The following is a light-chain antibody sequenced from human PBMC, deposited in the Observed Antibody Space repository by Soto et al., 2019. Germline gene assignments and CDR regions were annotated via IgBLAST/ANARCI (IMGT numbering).Light chain of an antibody. CDR1: QSVSTSY. J-gene: IGKJ5*01. CDR2: AAS. Sequence: EFVLTQSPGTLSLSPGERATLSCRASQSVSTSYLAWYQQRPGQAPRLLIYAASSRATGIPDRFSGSGSGTDFTLTISRLEPEDFAVYYCQQYGGSPPFTFGQGTRLEI. CDR3: QQYGGSPPFT. V-gene: IGKV3-20*01.